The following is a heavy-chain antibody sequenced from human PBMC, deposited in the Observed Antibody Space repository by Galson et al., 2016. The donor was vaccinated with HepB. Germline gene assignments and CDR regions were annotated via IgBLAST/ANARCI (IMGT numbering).Heavy chain of an antibody. V-gene: IGHV1-18*01. D-gene: IGHD3-22*01. Sequence: SVKVSCKASGYTFTSYGISWVRQAPGQGLEWMGWISAYNGNTNYAQKFQGRVTMTTDTSTRTAYMELRSLRSDDTAVYYCARGSSSGFLNWFDPWGQGTLVTVSS. CDR2: ISAYNGNT. CDR3: ARGSSSGFLNWFDP. J-gene: IGHJ5*02. CDR1: GYTFTSYG.